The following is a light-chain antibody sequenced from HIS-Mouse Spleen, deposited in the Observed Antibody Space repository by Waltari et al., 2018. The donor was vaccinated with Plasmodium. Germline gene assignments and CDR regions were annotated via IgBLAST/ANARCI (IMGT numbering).Light chain of an antibody. Sequence: DIVMTHSPATLSVSPGGRATLSCRASQSVSSDLAWYQQKPGQAPRLLIYGASTRATATPVRFSGSGAGTEFTLTISSHQSEDIAVYYCQPYKNWSCTFGAGTKVDIK. V-gene: IGKV3-15*01. CDR3: QPYKNWSCT. CDR2: GAS. J-gene: IGKJ3*01. CDR1: QSVSSD.